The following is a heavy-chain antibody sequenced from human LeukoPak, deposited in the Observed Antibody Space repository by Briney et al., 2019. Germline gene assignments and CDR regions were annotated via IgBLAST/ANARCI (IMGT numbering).Heavy chain of an antibody. CDR3: ARAHDGYRARFRRFDI. CDR1: GGSISSSSYY. J-gene: IGHJ3*02. D-gene: IGHD5-24*01. V-gene: IGHV4-39*07. CDR2: IYHSGST. Sequence: SETLSLTCTVSGGSISSSSYYWGWIRQPPGKGLEWIGSIYHSGSTNYNPSLKSRVTISVDTSKNQFSLKLSSVTAADTAVYYCARAHDGYRARFRRFDIWGQGTMVTVSS.